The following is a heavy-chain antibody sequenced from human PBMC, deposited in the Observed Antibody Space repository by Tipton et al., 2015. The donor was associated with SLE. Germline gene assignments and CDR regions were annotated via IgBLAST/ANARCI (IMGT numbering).Heavy chain of an antibody. CDR3: AGFRTVTTSSYCYGMDV. Sequence: QLVQSGAEVKKPGASVKVSCKASGYTFTSYGISWVRQAPGQGLEWMGWISSYNGNTNYAQKLQGRVTMTTDTSTSTAYMELRSLRSDDTAVYYCAGFRTVTTSSYCYGMDVWGQGTTVTVSS. J-gene: IGHJ6*02. V-gene: IGHV1-18*01. CDR1: GYTFTSYG. D-gene: IGHD4-17*01. CDR2: ISSYNGNT.